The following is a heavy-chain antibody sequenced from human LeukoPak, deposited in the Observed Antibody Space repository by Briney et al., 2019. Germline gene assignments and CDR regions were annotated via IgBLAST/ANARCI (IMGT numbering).Heavy chain of an antibody. V-gene: IGHV1-69*13. D-gene: IGHD5-18*01. J-gene: IGHJ4*02. CDR2: IIPMFETT. CDR3: TRGGQGYGAGFEQ. Sequence: SVKVSCKASGGTFSSHAISWVRQTPGQGLEWMGGIIPMFETTHYAQKFQGRVTFTADGSTDTAYMELRSLRSEDTAVYYCTRGGQGYGAGFEQWGQGTLVTVSS. CDR1: GGTFSSHA.